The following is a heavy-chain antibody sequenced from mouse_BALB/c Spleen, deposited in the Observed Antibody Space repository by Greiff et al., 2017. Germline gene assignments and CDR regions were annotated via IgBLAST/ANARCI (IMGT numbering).Heavy chain of an antibody. Sequence: QVQLQQSGPELVKPGASVKISCKASGYAFSSSWMNWVKQRPGQGLEWIGRIYPGDGDTNYNGKFKGKATLTADKSSSTAYMQRSSLTSVDSAVYFCARGDYDGYYYAMDYWGQGTSVTVSS. CDR1: GYAFSSSW. CDR3: ARGDYDGYYYAMDY. CDR2: IYPGDGDT. V-gene: IGHV1-82*01. J-gene: IGHJ4*01. D-gene: IGHD2-4*01.